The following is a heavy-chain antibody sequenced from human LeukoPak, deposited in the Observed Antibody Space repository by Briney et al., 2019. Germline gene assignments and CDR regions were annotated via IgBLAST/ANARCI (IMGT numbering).Heavy chain of an antibody. Sequence: GGSLRLSCAASGFTFSSYSMNWVRQPPGKGLEWVSSISSSSSYIYYADSVKGRFTISRDNAKNSLYLQMNSLRAEDTAVYYCARDRYCSSTSCYWGYGMDVWGQGTTVTVSS. CDR3: ARDRYCSSTSCYWGYGMDV. J-gene: IGHJ6*02. V-gene: IGHV3-21*04. CDR2: ISSSSSYI. CDR1: GFTFSSYS. D-gene: IGHD2-2*01.